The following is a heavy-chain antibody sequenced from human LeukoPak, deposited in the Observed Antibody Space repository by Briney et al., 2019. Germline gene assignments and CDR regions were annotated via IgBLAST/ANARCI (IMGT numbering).Heavy chain of an antibody. Sequence: SETLSLTCTVSGGSISSYYWSWIRQPPGMGLEWIAYIYDTGNTSYNPSLQSRVTMSVDTSKNQFSLKLRSVTAADTAVYYCATQRGSYLWGTDFDYWGQGTLVTVSS. CDR2: IYDTGNT. D-gene: IGHD3-16*01. V-gene: IGHV4-59*08. CDR3: ATQRGSYLWGTDFDY. CDR1: GGSISSYY. J-gene: IGHJ4*02.